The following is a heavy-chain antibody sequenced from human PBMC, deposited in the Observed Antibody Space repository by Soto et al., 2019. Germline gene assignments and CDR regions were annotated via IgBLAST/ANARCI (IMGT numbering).Heavy chain of an antibody. CDR1: GFTFTDHY. CDR3: ARTATLVDD. Sequence: QVRLVESGGGLVKPGGSLRLSCVASGFTFTDHYMSWIRQAPGKGLEWIAYMSPSGSGISYADSAKGRFTISRDNARNTVYLQMNTLRAEDTAVYFCARTATLVDDWGQGTLVTVSS. V-gene: IGHV3-11*01. CDR2: MSPSGSGI. J-gene: IGHJ4*02.